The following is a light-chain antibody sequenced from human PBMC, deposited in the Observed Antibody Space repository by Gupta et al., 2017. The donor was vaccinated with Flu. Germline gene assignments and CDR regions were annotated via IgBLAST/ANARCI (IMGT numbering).Light chain of an antibody. CDR3: AAWDDSRSGWV. CDR2: RNN. J-gene: IGLJ3*02. Sequence: RVTISCSGSSSNIGSNYVYWYQQLPGTAPNLLIYRNNERPSGVPDRFSASKSGTSATLAISGLRAEDEADYYCAAWDDSRSGWVFGGGTKLTVL. V-gene: IGLV1-47*01. CDR1: SSNIGSNY.